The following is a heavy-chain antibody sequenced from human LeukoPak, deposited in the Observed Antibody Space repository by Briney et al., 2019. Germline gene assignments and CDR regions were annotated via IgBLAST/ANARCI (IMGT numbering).Heavy chain of an antibody. D-gene: IGHD2-2*01. CDR1: GFTFSDYY. J-gene: IGHJ4*02. Sequence: GGSLRLSCAASGFTFSDYYMSWIRQAPGKGLEWVSAISDSGGSTYYADSVKGRFSISRDNSKKTLNLQMSSLRAEDTAVYYCAKSGPYCSSTSCNYFDYWGQGTLVTVSS. CDR2: ISDSGGST. CDR3: AKSGPYCSSTSCNYFDY. V-gene: IGHV3-23*01.